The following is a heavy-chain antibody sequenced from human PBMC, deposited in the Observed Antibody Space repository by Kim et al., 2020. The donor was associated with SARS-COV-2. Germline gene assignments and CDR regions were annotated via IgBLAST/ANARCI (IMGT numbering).Heavy chain of an antibody. CDR3: TKGGSGNPNDY. D-gene: IGHD6-25*01. V-gene: IGHV1-2*06. CDR2: INPNSGGT. J-gene: IGHJ4*02. CDR1: GYTFTGYL. Sequence: ASVKVSCKASGYTFTGYLIHWVRQAPGQGLEWLGRINPNSGGTIYAQKFQGRVTMIRDTSISTAYMELSGLSSDDTAVYYCTKGGSGNPNDYWGQGTLVT.